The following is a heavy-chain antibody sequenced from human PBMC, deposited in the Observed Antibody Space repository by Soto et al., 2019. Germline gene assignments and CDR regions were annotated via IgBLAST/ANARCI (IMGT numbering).Heavy chain of an antibody. CDR1: GFTFSTYS. J-gene: IGHJ6*02. CDR2: ISSSSSYI. Sequence: GGSLRLSCEVSGFTFSTYSMNWVRQAPGKGLERVSSISSSSSYIYYADSVKGRFTISRDNAKNSLYLQMNSLRAEDTAVYYCARYDSSGYYWPYYYYGMDVWGQGTTVTVSS. V-gene: IGHV3-21*01. CDR3: ARYDSSGYYWPYYYYGMDV. D-gene: IGHD3-22*01.